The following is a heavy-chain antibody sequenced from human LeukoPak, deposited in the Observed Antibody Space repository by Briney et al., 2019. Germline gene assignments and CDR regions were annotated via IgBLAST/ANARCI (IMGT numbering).Heavy chain of an antibody. V-gene: IGHV1-18*01. CDR2: ISAFNGET. J-gene: IGHJ5*02. D-gene: IGHD2-2*01. CDR3: ARDIRSDQLLLNWFDP. Sequence: ASVKVSCKTYGYTFTSHGISWVRQAPGQGLEWMGWISAFNGETHYAQNLQGRVTMTTDTSTSTAYMELRSLRSDDTAVYYCARDIRSDQLLLNWFDPWGQGTLVTVSS. CDR1: GYTFTSHG.